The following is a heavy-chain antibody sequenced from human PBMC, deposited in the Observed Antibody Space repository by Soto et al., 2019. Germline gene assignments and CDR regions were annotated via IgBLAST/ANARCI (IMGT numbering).Heavy chain of an antibody. D-gene: IGHD3-10*01. V-gene: IGHV1-8*01. CDR3: ARGINYYDSGDDAFDI. Sequence: QVQLVQSGAEVKKPGASVKVSCKASGYTFTSYDINWVRQATGQGLEWMGWMNPNSGNTGYAQKFQGSVTMTRNTSISTAYMELSSLRSEDTAVYYCARGINYYDSGDDAFDIWGHGTMVTVSS. CDR2: MNPNSGNT. CDR1: GYTFTSYD. J-gene: IGHJ3*02.